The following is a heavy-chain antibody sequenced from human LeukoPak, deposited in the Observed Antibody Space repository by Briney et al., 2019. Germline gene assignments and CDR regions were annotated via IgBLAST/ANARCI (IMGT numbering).Heavy chain of an antibody. CDR2: ISGGSERI. Sequence: GGSLRLSCAASGFTFSSYPMTWVRQAPGKGLEWVSSISGGSERIFHADSVKGRFTISRDNFKNTLYLQMDSLRAEDTAVYYCAKDQRSVAGGTFGYWGQGTPVTVSS. V-gene: IGHV3-23*01. J-gene: IGHJ4*02. CDR3: AKDQRSVAGGTFGY. CDR1: GFTFSSYP. D-gene: IGHD6-19*01.